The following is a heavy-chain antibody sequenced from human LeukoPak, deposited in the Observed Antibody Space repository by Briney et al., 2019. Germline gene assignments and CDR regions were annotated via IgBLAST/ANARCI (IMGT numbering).Heavy chain of an antibody. Sequence: GGSLRLSCAASGFTFSSYSMNWVRQAPGKGLDWVSSISSSSSYIYYADSVKGRFTISRDNAKNSLYLQMNSLRAEDTAVYYCARGSSGWSPAHAFDIWGQGTMVTVSS. CDR2: ISSSSSYI. V-gene: IGHV3-21*01. CDR1: GFTFSSYS. D-gene: IGHD6-19*01. J-gene: IGHJ3*02. CDR3: ARGSSGWSPAHAFDI.